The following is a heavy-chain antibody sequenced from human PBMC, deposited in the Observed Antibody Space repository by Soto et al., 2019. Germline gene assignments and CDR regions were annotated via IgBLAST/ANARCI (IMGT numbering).Heavy chain of an antibody. J-gene: IGHJ4*02. CDR2: INRSGGST. V-gene: IGHV1-46*01. D-gene: IGHD2-8*01. CDR1: GYTFTRYG. Sequence: ASVKVSCKASGYTFTRYGISWVRQAPGQGLEWMGIINRSGGSTSYAQKFQGRVTMTRDTSTSTVYMELSSLRSEDTAVYYCARPLNGLSSLDYWGQGTLVTVSS. CDR3: ARPLNGLSSLDY.